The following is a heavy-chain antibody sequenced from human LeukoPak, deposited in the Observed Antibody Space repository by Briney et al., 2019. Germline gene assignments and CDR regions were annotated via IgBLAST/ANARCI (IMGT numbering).Heavy chain of an antibody. D-gene: IGHD2-15*01. CDR2: IYSGGST. CDR3: AKDQEWGYCSGGSCG. V-gene: IGHV3-53*05. J-gene: IGHJ4*02. Sequence: GGSLRLSCAASGFTVSSNYMSWVRQAPGKGLEWVSVIYSGGSTYYADSVKGRFTISRDNSKNTLYLQMNSLRAEDTAVYYCAKDQEWGYCSGGSCGWGQGTLVTVSS. CDR1: GFTVSSNY.